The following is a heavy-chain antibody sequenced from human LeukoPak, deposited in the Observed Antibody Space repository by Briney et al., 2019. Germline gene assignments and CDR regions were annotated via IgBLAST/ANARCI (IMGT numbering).Heavy chain of an antibody. CDR2: IYSSGST. V-gene: IGHV4-39*01. Sequence: SETLSLTCTVSGASISGSGYYWGWIRQPPGKGLEWIGSIYSSGSTYYNASPQSRVTISIETSKNQISLRLNSVTAADTAMYYCAKSGGYGLIDYWGQGTLVTVSS. CDR3: AKSGGYGLIDY. J-gene: IGHJ4*02. D-gene: IGHD1-26*01. CDR1: GASISGSGYY.